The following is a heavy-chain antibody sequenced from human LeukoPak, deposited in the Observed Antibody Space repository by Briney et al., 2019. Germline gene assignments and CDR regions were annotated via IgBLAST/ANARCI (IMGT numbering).Heavy chain of an antibody. V-gene: IGHV4-61*01. CDR2: IYYSGST. J-gene: IGHJ4*02. CDR3: ARHHLDSSIDS. D-gene: IGHD3/OR15-3a*01. Sequence: PSETLSLTCTVSGGSVSSGSYYWSWIRQPPGKGLEGFGYIYYSGSTNYNPSLKSRITISVDTSKNQFSLKLSAVAAADTAVYYCARHHLDSSIDSWGQGTLVTVSS. CDR1: GGSVSSGSYY.